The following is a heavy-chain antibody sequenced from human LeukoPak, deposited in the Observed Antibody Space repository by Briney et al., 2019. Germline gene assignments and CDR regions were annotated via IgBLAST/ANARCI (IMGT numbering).Heavy chain of an antibody. CDR1: GGSISSYY. D-gene: IGHD1-26*01. CDR2: IYYSGST. CDR3: ARQGGGFPYYFDY. V-gene: IGHV4-59*08. J-gene: IGHJ4*02. Sequence: KPSETLSLTCTVWGGSISSYYWSWIGQPPGEGLEWIGYIYYSGSTNYNPSLKRRVTISVDTSKNQFSLKPSSVTAAGTAVYYCARQGGGFPYYFDYWGQGTLVTVSS.